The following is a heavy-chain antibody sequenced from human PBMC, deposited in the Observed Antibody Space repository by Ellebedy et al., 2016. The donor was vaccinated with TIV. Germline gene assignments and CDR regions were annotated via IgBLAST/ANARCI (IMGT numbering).Heavy chain of an antibody. J-gene: IGHJ4*02. V-gene: IGHV3-23*01. CDR3: ARDKLQNAVAGSNFDY. CDR1: GFTFSSFA. D-gene: IGHD6-19*01. CDR2: ISGNGAWK. Sequence: GESLKISXAASGFTFSSFAMNWVRQAPGKGLEWVSAISGNGAWKYYANSVKGRFTISRDSSQNTVYLQMHSLRAEDTDVYYCARDKLQNAVAGSNFDYWGQGALVTVSS.